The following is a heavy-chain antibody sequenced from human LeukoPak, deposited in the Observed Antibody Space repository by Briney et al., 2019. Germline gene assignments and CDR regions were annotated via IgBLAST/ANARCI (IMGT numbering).Heavy chain of an antibody. CDR3: ASSSNYYGSGSYYNEFSYYYMDV. V-gene: IGHV3-20*04. J-gene: IGHJ6*03. Sequence: GGSLRLSCAASGFTFDDYGMSWVRQAPGKGLEWVSGINWNGGSTGYADSVKGRFTISRDNAKNSLYLQMNSLRAEDTALYYCASSSNYYGSGSYYNEFSYYYMDVWGKGTTVTVSS. CDR1: GFTFDDYG. CDR2: INWNGGST. D-gene: IGHD3-10*01.